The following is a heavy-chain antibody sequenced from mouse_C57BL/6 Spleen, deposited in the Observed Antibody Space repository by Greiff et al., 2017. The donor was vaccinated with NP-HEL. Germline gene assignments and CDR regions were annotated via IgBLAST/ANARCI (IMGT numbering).Heavy chain of an antibody. CDR3: ARSEGYDYDDPGHYFDY. Sequence: QVQLQQPGAELVMPGASVKLSCKASGYTFTSYWMHWVKQRPGQGLEWIGEIDPSDSYTNYNQKFKGKSTLTVDKSSSTAYMQLSSLTSEDSAVYYCARSEGYDYDDPGHYFDYWGQGTTLTVSS. CDR2: IDPSDSYT. J-gene: IGHJ2*01. CDR1: GYTFTSYW. D-gene: IGHD2-4*01. V-gene: IGHV1-69*01.